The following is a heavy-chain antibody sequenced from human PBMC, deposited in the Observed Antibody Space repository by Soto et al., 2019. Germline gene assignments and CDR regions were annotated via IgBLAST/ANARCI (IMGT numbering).Heavy chain of an antibody. J-gene: IGHJ3*02. CDR1: EFTFSEHY. CDR2: ISSGASAV. CDR3: ARVKECSSSSCYARDAFDI. D-gene: IGHD2-2*01. Sequence: GGSLRLSCAASEFTFSEHYMSWIRQAPRKGLEWVSYISSGASAVYYADSVKGRFTISRDNAKNSLYLQMNSLRAEDTAVYYCARVKECSSSSCYARDAFDIWGQGTMVTVSS. V-gene: IGHV3-11*01.